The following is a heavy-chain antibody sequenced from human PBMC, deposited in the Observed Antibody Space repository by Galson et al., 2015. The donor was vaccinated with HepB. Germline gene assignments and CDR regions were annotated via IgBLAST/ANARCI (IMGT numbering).Heavy chain of an antibody. J-gene: IGHJ6*02. CDR2: ITNSGGRR. CDR1: GFRFNIYD. Sequence: SLRLSCAASGFRFNIYDMSWVRQAPGKGLEWVSGITNSGGRRYYAEPGKGRFTISRDNSKNTVCLHMHSLRAEDTAVYYCARDLRRPRDTWIQLWVLYGVDVWGQVTTVTVSS. CDR3: ARDLRRPRDTWIQLWVLYGVDV. D-gene: IGHD5-18*01. V-gene: IGHV3-23*01.